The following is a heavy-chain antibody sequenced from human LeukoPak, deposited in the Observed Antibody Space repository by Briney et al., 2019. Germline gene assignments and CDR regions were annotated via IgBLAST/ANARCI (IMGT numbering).Heavy chain of an antibody. Sequence: GSLRLSCAASGFTFSNYGMHWDRRAPGKGLEWVAVISYDGRKKYYADSVKGRFTISRDNSKNTLYLQMNSLRAEDTAVYYCAKDPSYRNMIVDTAMVDQPFYYYYGMDVWGQGTTVTVSS. CDR2: ISYDGRKK. CDR1: GFTFSNYG. J-gene: IGHJ6*02. V-gene: IGHV3-30*18. CDR3: AKDPSYRNMIVDTAMVDQPFYYYYGMDV. D-gene: IGHD5-18*01.